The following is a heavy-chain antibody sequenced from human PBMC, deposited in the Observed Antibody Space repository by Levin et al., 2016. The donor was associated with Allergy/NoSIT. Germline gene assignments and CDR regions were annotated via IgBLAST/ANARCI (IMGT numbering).Heavy chain of an antibody. D-gene: IGHD1-20*01. V-gene: IGHV3-49*03. CDR1: GFTFGDHA. CDR2: IRSPIYGGTA. J-gene: IGHJ4*02. CDR3: TLNWNPVDY. Sequence: GGSLRLSCTTSGFTFGDHAMSWFRQAPGKGLEWVSFIRSPIYGGTAEYAASVKGRFTISRDDSKSIAYLQMNSLETEDTALYYCTLNWNPVDYWGPGNPGHRLL.